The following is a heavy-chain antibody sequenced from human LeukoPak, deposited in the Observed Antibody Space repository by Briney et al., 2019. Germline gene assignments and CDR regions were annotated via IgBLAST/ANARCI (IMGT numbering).Heavy chain of an antibody. J-gene: IGHJ6*02. CDR3: ARDRLAAEGDYYYGMDV. Sequence: ASVKVSCKASGYTFTGYYMHWVRQAPGQGLEWMGWINPNSGGTNYAQKFQGRVTTTRDTSISTAYMELSRLRSDDTAVYYCARDRLAAEGDYYYGMDVWGQGTTVTVAS. CDR1: GYTFTGYY. CDR2: INPNSGGT. V-gene: IGHV1-2*02. D-gene: IGHD6-13*01.